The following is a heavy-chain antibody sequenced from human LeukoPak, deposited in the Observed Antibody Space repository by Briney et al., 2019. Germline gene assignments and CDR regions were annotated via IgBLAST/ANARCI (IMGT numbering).Heavy chain of an antibody. D-gene: IGHD1-26*01. Sequence: GASVKVSCKASGYTFTGHSMYWVRQAPGKGLEWMGGFDPEDGETIYAQKFQGRVTMTEDTSTDTAYMELSSLRSEDTAVYYCARDEWSGSYDYWGQGTLVTVSS. CDR2: FDPEDGET. J-gene: IGHJ4*02. CDR3: ARDEWSGSYDY. V-gene: IGHV1-24*01. CDR1: GYTFTGHS.